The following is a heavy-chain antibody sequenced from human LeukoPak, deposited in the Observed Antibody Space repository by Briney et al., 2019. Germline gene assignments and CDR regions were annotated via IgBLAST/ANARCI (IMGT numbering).Heavy chain of an antibody. J-gene: IGHJ4*02. CDR1: GGTFSSYA. CDR2: IIPIFGTA. D-gene: IGHD3-22*01. Sequence: GASVKVSCKASGGTFSSYAISWVRQAPGQGLEWMGGIIPIFGTANYAQKFQGRVTITADKSTSTAYMELSSLRSEDTAVYYCATAAHNYYDSSGYCDYWGQGTLVTVSS. CDR3: ATAAHNYYDSSGYCDY. V-gene: IGHV1-69*06.